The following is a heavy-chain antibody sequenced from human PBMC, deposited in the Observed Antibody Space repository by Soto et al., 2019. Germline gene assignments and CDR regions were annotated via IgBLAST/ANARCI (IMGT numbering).Heavy chain of an antibody. V-gene: IGHV4-30-4*01. J-gene: IGHJ5*02. CDR1: GGFVNSVNNY. D-gene: IGHD3-16*01. CDR2: IFYTGST. CDR3: ARAPFSGLGLAEPRVGWFAP. Sequence: QVHLQESGPGLVKPSQTLSLTCTVSGGFVNSVNNYWSWIRQPPGKGLEWLGYIFYTGSTYYNPSLTSGITIAMDTSNNRFPLNLTSGPAAKTAVYYWARAPFSGLGLAEPRVGWFAPWAQGTRFTVS.